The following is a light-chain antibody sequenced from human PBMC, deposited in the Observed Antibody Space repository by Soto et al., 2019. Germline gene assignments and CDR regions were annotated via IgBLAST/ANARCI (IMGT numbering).Light chain of an antibody. CDR3: QSYHSSLSGSRV. V-gene: IGLV1-40*01. J-gene: IGLJ1*01. Sequence: QSVLTQPPSVSGAPGQRITISCTGSSSNIGAGYDVHWYQQLPGTAPKLLIYANSNRPSGVPDRFSGSKSGTSASLAITGLQAEDEADYYCQSYHSSLSGSRVFGTGTKLTVL. CDR1: SSNIGAGYD. CDR2: ANS.